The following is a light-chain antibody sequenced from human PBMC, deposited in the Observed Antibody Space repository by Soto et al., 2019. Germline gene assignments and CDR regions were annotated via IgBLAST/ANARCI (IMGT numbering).Light chain of an antibody. CDR1: SSNIGASYD. V-gene: IGLV1-40*01. J-gene: IGLJ3*02. Sequence: QSVLTQPPSVSGAPGQRVTISCTGSSSNIGASYDVHWYQQLPGTAPKLMIYEVNNRPSGVSNRFSGSKSGNTASLTISGLQPEDEADYYCLSYTSANTRVFGGGTKVTVL. CDR3: LSYTSANTRV. CDR2: EVN.